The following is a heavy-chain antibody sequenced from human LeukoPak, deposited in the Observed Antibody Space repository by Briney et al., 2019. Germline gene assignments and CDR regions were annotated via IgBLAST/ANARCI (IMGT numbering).Heavy chain of an antibody. D-gene: IGHD2-15*01. J-gene: IGHJ4*02. CDR3: ARDSKVVVAAATLTY. V-gene: IGHV3-30-3*01. CDR1: GFTFSSYA. CDR2: ISYDGSSK. Sequence: GGSLRLSYAASGFTFSSYAMHWVRQAPGKGLEWVAVISYDGSSKYYADSVKGRFISSRDNSKNTLYLQMNSLRAEDTAVYYCARDSKVVVAAATLTYWGQGTLVTVSS.